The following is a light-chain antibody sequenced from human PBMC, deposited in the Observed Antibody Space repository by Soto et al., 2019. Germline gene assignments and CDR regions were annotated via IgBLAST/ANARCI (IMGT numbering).Light chain of an antibody. CDR1: SSDVGSHDY. Sequence: QSALTQPASVSGSPGQSITISCTGTSSDVGSHDYVSWYQQYPGKAPKLVIFGVSNRPSSVSSRFSGSKSGNTASLTISGLQVEDEADYYCSLFTTGTTRCVFGGGTKVTVL. CDR3: SLFTTGTTRCV. J-gene: IGLJ3*02. V-gene: IGLV2-14*01. CDR2: GVS.